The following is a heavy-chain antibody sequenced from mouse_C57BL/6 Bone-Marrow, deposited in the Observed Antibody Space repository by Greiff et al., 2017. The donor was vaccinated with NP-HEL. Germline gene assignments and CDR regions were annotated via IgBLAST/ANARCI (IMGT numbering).Heavy chain of an antibody. CDR3: VRAPHTTAYAMDY. CDR2: IRSKSNNYAT. V-gene: IGHV10-1*01. D-gene: IGHD1-2*01. J-gene: IGHJ4*01. CDR1: GFSFNTYA. Sequence: EVKLMESGGGLVQPKGSLKLSCAASGFSFNTYAMNWVRQAPGKGLEWVARIRSKSNNYATYYADSVKDRFTISRDDSESMLDLQMNNLKTEDTAMYYCVRAPHTTAYAMDYWGQGTSVTVSS.